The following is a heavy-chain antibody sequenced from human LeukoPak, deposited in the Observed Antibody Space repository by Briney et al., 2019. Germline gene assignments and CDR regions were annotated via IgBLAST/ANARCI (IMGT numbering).Heavy chain of an antibody. V-gene: IGHV3-7*03. J-gene: IGHJ4*02. Sequence: PGGSLRLSCAASGFTFSSYAMSWVRQAPGKGLEWVANIKQDGSEKYYVDSVKGRFTISRDNAKNSLYLQINSLRAEDTAVYYCARIRTAFDCWGQGTLVTVSS. CDR1: GFTFSSYA. CDR3: ARIRTAFDC. CDR2: IKQDGSEK. D-gene: IGHD2-21*02.